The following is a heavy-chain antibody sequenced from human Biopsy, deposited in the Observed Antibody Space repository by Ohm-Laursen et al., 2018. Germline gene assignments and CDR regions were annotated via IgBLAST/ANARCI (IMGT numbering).Heavy chain of an antibody. CDR2: INQSRST. D-gene: IGHD5-12*01. CDR1: GESSSGYF. J-gene: IGHJ6*02. CDR3: ARGSGYFKLDV. V-gene: IGHV4-34*01. Sequence: SQTLSLTCAVNGESSSGYFWNWIRQPPGKGLEWIGEINQSRSTKYNPSLKRRATLSAASTNSQFSLRLPSGTAADTAIYYCARGSGYFKLDVWGQGTTVTVSS.